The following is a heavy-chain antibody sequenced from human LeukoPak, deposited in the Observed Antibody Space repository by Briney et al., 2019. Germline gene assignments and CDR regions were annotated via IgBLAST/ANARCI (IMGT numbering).Heavy chain of an antibody. D-gene: IGHD6-6*01. CDR1: GFTVSNNY. CDR2: IYSGGST. V-gene: IGHV3-53*01. CDR3: AAYSSCDY. J-gene: IGHJ4*02. Sequence: GGSLRLSCAASGFTVSNNYMTWVRQAPGKGLEWVSLIYSGGSTYYADSVKGRFTISRDNSKNTLYLQMNSLSAEGTAVYYCAAYSSCDYWGQGTLVTVSS.